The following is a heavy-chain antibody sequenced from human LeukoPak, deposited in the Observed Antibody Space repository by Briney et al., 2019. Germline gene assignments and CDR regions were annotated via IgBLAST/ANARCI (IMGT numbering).Heavy chain of an antibody. CDR2: IYYSGST. Sequence: SETLSLTCTVSGGSINSYYWSWIRQPPGKGLEWIAYIYYSGSTSYNPSLKSRVTISVDTSKNQFSLKLNSVTAADTAMYYCARLFHPALSGNYPFDYWGQRTLATVSS. CDR1: GGSINSYY. D-gene: IGHD1-26*01. CDR3: ARLFHPALSGNYPFDY. J-gene: IGHJ4*02. V-gene: IGHV4-59*01.